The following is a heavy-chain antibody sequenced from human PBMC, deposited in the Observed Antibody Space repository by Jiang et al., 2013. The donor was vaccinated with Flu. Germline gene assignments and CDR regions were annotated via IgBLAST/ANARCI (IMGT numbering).Heavy chain of an antibody. CDR3: AREKARYYYDSSGPNFDY. CDR2: IIPIFGTA. J-gene: IGHJ4*02. V-gene: IGHV1-69*01. Sequence: IIPIFGTANYAQKFQGRVTITADESTSTAYMELSSLRSEDTAVYYCAREKARYYYDSSGPNFDYWGQGTLVTVSS. D-gene: IGHD3-22*01.